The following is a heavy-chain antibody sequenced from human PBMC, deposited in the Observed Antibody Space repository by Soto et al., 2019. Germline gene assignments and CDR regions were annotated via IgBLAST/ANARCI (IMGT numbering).Heavy chain of an antibody. Sequence: QVQLVESGGGVVQPWRSLRLSCAASGFTFSSYGMHGVRQAPGKGLEWVAVISNDGSNKYYADSVKGRFTISRDNSKNTLYLQMNSLRAEDTAVYYCAKDKYFGENDRSHFDYWGQGTLVTVSS. CDR2: ISNDGSNK. CDR3: AKDKYFGENDRSHFDY. CDR1: GFTFSSYG. D-gene: IGHD3-10*01. V-gene: IGHV3-30*18. J-gene: IGHJ4*02.